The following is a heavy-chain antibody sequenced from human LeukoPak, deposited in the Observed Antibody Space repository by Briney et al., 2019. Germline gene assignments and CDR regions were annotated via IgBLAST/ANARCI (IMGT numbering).Heavy chain of an antibody. D-gene: IGHD1-26*01. CDR3: ARISLGAIWGYYYGMDV. J-gene: IGHJ6*02. CDR2: IIPIFDTA. CDR1: GGTFISYS. Sequence: GASVKVSCTASGGTFISYSISRVRQAPGQGLEWMGGIIPIFDTADYAQKFQGRVTITADETTSTAYMELSSLRSEDTAVFYCARISLGAIWGYYYGMDVWGQGTTVTVSS. V-gene: IGHV1-69*01.